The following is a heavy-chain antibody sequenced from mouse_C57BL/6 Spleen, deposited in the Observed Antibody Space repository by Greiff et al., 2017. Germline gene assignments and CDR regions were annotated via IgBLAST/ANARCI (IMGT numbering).Heavy chain of an antibody. D-gene: IGHD2-2*01. V-gene: IGHV1-52*01. J-gene: IGHJ2*01. CDR2: IDPSDSET. CDR1: GYNFTSYW. CDR3: ARDGYEGYYFDY. Sequence: VQLQQPGAELVRPGSSVKLSCKASGYNFTSYWMHWVKQRPIQGLEWIGNIDPSDSETHYNQKFKDKATLTVDKSSSTAYMQLSSLTSEDSAVYYCARDGYEGYYFDYWGQGTTLTVSS.